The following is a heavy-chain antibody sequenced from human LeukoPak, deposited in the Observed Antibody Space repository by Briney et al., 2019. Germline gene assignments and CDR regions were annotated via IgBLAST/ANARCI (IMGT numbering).Heavy chain of an antibody. CDR2: ISGSGGST. D-gene: IGHD1-26*01. CDR1: GFTFSSYA. CDR3: ARDPGHSGSYYDY. Sequence: GGSLRLSCAASGFTFSSYAMSWVRQAPGKGLEWVSAISGSGGSTYYADSVKGRFTISRDNSKNTLYLQMYSLGAEDTAVYYCARDPGHSGSYYDYWGQGTLVTVSS. V-gene: IGHV3-23*01. J-gene: IGHJ4*02.